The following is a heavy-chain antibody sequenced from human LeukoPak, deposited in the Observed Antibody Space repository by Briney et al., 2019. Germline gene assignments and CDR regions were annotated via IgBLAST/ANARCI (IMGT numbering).Heavy chain of an antibody. J-gene: IGHJ4*02. CDR3: AREGGIVGATTGRY. D-gene: IGHD1-26*01. Sequence: ASVKVSCKASGYTFTGYYMHWVRQAPGQGLGWMGWINPNSGGTNYAQKFQGRVTMTRDTSISTAYMELSRLRSDDTAVYYCAREGGIVGATTGRYWGQGTLVTVSS. CDR1: GYTFTGYY. CDR2: INPNSGGT. V-gene: IGHV1-2*02.